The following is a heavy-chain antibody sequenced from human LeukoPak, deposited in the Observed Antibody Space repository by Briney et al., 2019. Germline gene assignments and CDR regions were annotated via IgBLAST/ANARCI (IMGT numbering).Heavy chain of an antibody. CDR3: ARGRYYYGSGSYRPSYGMDV. CDR2: IYYSGST. J-gene: IGHJ6*02. CDR1: GGSISSYY. Sequence: SETLSLTCTVSGGSISSYYWSWIRQPPGKGLEWMGYIYYSGSTNYNPSLKSRVTISVDTSKNQFSLKLSSVTAADTAVYYCARGRYYYGSGSYRPSYGMDVWGQGTTVTVSS. V-gene: IGHV4-59*01. D-gene: IGHD3-10*01.